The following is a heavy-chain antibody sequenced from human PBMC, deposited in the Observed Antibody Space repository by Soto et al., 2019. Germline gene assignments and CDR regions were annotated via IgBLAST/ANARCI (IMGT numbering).Heavy chain of an antibody. J-gene: IGHJ4*02. CDR2: ISGSDGRT. CDR1: GVTFSTYA. CDR3: AKSYSSNWYDYFDY. D-gene: IGHD6-13*01. Sequence: XGSLRLSCAASGVTFSTYAMSWVRQAPGKGLEWVSGISGSDGRTYYADSVKGRFTISRDNSKNTLYLQMNSLRAEDTALYYCAKSYSSNWYDYFDYWGQGTLVTVSS. V-gene: IGHV3-23*01.